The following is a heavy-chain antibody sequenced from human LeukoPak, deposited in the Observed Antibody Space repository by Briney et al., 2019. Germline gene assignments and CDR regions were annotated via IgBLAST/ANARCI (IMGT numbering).Heavy chain of an antibody. Sequence: SETLSLTCTVSGGSISSSSYYWGWIRQPPGKGLEWIGSIYYSGSTYYNPSLKSRVTISVDTSKNQFSLKLSSVTAADTAVYYCARGTYSGSYSALDYWGQGTLVTVSS. J-gene: IGHJ4*02. D-gene: IGHD1-26*01. CDR2: IYYSGST. CDR1: GGSISSSSYY. V-gene: IGHV4-39*07. CDR3: ARGTYSGSYSALDY.